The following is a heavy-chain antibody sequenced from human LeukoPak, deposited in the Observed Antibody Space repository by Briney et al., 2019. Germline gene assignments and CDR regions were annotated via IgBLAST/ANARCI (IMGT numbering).Heavy chain of an antibody. J-gene: IGHJ4*02. CDR2: ISYDGSNK. V-gene: IGHV3-30*03. CDR1: GFTFSSYG. D-gene: IGHD3-3*01. CDR3: ARDLFHLDFWSGYHYFDY. Sequence: PGGSLRLSCAASGFTFSSYGMHWVRQAPGKGLEWVAVISYDGSNKYYADSVKGRFTISRDNSKNSLYLQMNSLRAEDTAVYYCARDLFHLDFWSGYHYFDYWGQGTLVTVSS.